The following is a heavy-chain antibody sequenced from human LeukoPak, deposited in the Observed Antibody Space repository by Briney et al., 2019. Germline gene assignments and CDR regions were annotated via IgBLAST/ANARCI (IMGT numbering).Heavy chain of an antibody. D-gene: IGHD4-23*01. CDR3: ARDSDGDYGGFYYYYYMDV. CDR2: ISYDGSNK. V-gene: IGHV3-30*04. Sequence: GGSLRLSCAAPGFTFSSYAMHWVRQAPGKGLEWVAVISYDGSNKYYADSVKGRFTISRDNSKNTLYLQMNSLRAEDTAVYYCARDSDGDYGGFYYYYYMDVWGKGTTVTVSS. CDR1: GFTFSSYA. J-gene: IGHJ6*03.